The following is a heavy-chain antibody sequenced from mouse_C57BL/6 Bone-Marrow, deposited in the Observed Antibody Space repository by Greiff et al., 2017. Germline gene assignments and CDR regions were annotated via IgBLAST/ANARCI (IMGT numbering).Heavy chain of an antibody. V-gene: IGHV1-55*01. D-gene: IGHD3-3*01. Sequence: QVQLQQPGAELVKPGASVKMSCKASGYTFTSYWITWVKQRPGQGLEWIGDIYPGSGSTNYNEKFKSKATLTVDTASSTAYMQLSSLTSEDSAVYYCARGTAFYAMDYWGQGTSVTVSS. CDR3: ARGTAFYAMDY. J-gene: IGHJ4*01. CDR1: GYTFTSYW. CDR2: IYPGSGST.